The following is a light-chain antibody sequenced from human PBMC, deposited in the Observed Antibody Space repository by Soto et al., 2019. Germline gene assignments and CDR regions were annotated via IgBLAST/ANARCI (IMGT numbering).Light chain of an antibody. CDR2: TYD. CDR1: SSNIGTYT. CDR3: AASDDRVNGVV. Sequence: QSVLTQPPSVSGTPGQSIIISCSGSSSNIGTYTLNWYQHLPGTAPKLLFSTYDQRPSGVADRFSGSKSGTSASLAISGLQSQDEADYHCAASDDRVNGVVFGGGTKLTVL. V-gene: IGLV1-44*01. J-gene: IGLJ2*01.